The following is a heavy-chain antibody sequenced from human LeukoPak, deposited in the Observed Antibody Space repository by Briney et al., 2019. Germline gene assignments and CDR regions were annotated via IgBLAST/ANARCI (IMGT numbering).Heavy chain of an antibody. CDR3: ARSSGFSRFDY. D-gene: IGHD6-19*01. J-gene: IGHJ4*02. CDR2: INPKTGGT. V-gene: IGHV1-2*02. CDR1: GYTFIDYY. Sequence: ASVKVSCKASGYTFIDYYMHWVRQAPGQGLEWMGWINPKTGGTRCSQKFQGRVTMTSDRSISTAYLEVTGLESDDTAVYYCARSSGFSRFDYWGQGALVT.